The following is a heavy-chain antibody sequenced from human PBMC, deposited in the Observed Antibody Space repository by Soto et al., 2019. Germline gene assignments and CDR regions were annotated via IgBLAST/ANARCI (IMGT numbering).Heavy chain of an antibody. V-gene: IGHV4-39*02. J-gene: IGHJ4*02. CDR2: IYYDGNT. CDR1: GDYITSSSHY. Sequence: SETLSLTCTVSGDYITSSSHYWGWIRQPPGKGLESIANIYYDGNTYYNPSLKSRVTISLDTSKNQFSLRLNSVTAADTAVYYCARDVYCSGGSCYSVQVFDYWGQGTPVTVSS. CDR3: ARDVYCSGGSCYSVQVFDY. D-gene: IGHD2-15*01.